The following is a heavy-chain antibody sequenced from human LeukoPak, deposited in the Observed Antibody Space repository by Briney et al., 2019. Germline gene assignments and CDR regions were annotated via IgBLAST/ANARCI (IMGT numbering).Heavy chain of an antibody. D-gene: IGHD6-25*01. CDR3: ASEDLAAAGNFYY. Sequence: PSQTLSLTCTVSGGSVGSRAYYWSWIRQPAGKGLEYIGRIYTDGSSNHNPSLKSRVSISMDRSNNQFSLILMSVTAADTGVYYCASEDLAAAGNFYYWGQGALVTVSS. V-gene: IGHV4-61*02. CDR1: GGSVGSRAYY. J-gene: IGHJ4*02. CDR2: IYTDGSS.